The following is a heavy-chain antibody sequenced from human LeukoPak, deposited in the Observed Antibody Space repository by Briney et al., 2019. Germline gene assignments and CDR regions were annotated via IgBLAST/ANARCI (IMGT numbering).Heavy chain of an antibody. CDR1: GFTFSSYS. J-gene: IGHJ4*02. V-gene: IGHV3-21*01. CDR3: ARVRGTYYDFWSGYTYFDY. D-gene: IGHD3-3*01. CDR2: ISSSSSYI. Sequence: GGSLRLSCAASGFTFSSYSMNWVRQAPGKGLEWVSSISSSSSYIYYADSVKGRFTISRDNAKNSLYLQMNSLRAEDTAVYYCARVRGTYYDFWSGYTYFDYWGQGTLVTVSS.